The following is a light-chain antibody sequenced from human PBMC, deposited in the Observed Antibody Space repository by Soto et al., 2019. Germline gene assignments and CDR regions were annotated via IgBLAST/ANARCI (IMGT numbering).Light chain of an antibody. Sequence: QSALTQPASVSGSPGQSITISCTGTSSDVGGYNYVSWYQQHPGKVPKLMIYDVSNRPSGVSNRFSGSKSGNTASLTISGLQAEDEADYYCISYTGSSTWVFGGGTKLTVL. CDR2: DVS. J-gene: IGLJ3*02. V-gene: IGLV2-14*01. CDR3: ISYTGSSTWV. CDR1: SSDVGGYNY.